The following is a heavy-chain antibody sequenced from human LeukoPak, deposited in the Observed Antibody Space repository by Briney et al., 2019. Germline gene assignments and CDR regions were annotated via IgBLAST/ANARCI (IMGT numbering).Heavy chain of an antibody. J-gene: IGHJ4*02. V-gene: IGHV1-69*05. D-gene: IGHD3-10*01. CDR2: IIPIFGTA. CDR1: GGTFSSYA. CDR3: ARGYVSGAGFDY. Sequence: SVKVSCKASGGTFSSYAISWVRQAPGQGLEWMGGIIPIFGTANYAQKFQGRVTMTTDTSTSTAYMELRSLRSDDTAVYYCARGYVSGAGFDYWGQGTLVTVSS.